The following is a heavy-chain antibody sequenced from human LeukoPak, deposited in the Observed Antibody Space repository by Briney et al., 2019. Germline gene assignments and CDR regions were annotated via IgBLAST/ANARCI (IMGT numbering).Heavy chain of an antibody. V-gene: IGHV4-34*01. J-gene: IGHJ4*02. CDR2: INHSGST. CDR3: ARGLRSYCDY. CDR1: GGSFSGYY. Sequence: SETLSLTCAVYGGSFSGYYWSWIRQPPGKGLEWIGEINHSGSTNYNPSLKSRVTISVDTSKNQFSLKLSSVTAADTAVYYCARGLRSYCDYWGQGTLVTVSS.